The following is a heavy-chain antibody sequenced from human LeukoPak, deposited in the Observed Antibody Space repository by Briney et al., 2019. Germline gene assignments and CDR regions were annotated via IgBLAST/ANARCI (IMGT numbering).Heavy chain of an antibody. V-gene: IGHV3-23*01. CDR1: GFTFSTYA. D-gene: IGHD5-18*01. Sequence: GGSLRLSCVASGFTFSTYAMTWVRQAPGKGLEWVSSIAISGISYYRDSVRGRYTISRDNSKNTLYLRMNSLRPEDTAIYYCAKGGIGSSSGLDSWGQGTLVTVSS. CDR3: AKGGIGSSSGLDS. J-gene: IGHJ4*02. CDR2: IAISGIS.